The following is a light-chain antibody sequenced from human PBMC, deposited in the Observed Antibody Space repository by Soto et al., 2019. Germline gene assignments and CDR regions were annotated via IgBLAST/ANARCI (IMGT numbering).Light chain of an antibody. CDR2: GNN. CDR3: QSYDSSLSAPV. J-gene: IGLJ1*01. V-gene: IGLV1-40*01. Sequence: QSVLTQPPSVSGAPGQRVTISCTGSSSNIGARYDVHWYQQLPGTAPKLLIYGNNNRPSGVPDRFSGSKSGTSASLAITGLQADDEADYYCQSYDSSLSAPVFGTGTKLTVL. CDR1: SSNIGARYD.